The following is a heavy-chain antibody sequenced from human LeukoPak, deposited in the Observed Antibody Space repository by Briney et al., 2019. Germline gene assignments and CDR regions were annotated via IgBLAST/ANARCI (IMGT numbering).Heavy chain of an antibody. CDR3: ARVNGGFDI. V-gene: IGHV1-2*02. Sequence: GASVKVSCKASGYTFTGYYMHWVRQAPGQGLEWMGWINPNSGGTNYAQKFQGRVIITRNTSISTVYMELSGLTSEDTAVYFCARVNGGFDIWGQGTTVTVSP. CDR2: INPNSGGT. CDR1: GYTFTGYY. J-gene: IGHJ3*02. D-gene: IGHD4-23*01.